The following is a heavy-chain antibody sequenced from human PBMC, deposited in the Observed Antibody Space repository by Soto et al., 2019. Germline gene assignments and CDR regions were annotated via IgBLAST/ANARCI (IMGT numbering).Heavy chain of an antibody. CDR2: IYYSGST. CDR1: GGSISSGDYY. J-gene: IGHJ4*02. Sequence: PSDTLSVTCTVSGGSISSGDYYWSWIRQPPGKGLEWIGYIYYSGSTYYNPSLKSRVTISVDTSKNQFSLKLSSVTAADTAVYYCARLTYCSSTSCYAGGGFYWGQGTLVTVSS. V-gene: IGHV4-30-4*02. CDR3: ARLTYCSSTSCYAGGGFY. D-gene: IGHD2-2*01.